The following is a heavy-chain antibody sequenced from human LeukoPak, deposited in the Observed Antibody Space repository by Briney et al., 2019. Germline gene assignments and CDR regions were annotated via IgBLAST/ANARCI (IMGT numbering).Heavy chain of an antibody. CDR1: GFTFSSYG. Sequence: GGSLRLSCAASGFTFSSYGMHWVRQAPGKGLEWVAVIWYDGSNNYYADSVKGRFTISRDNSKNTLYLQMNSLRAEDTAVYYCAKDSSGRYDYWGQGTLVTVSS. CDR3: AKDSSGRYDY. D-gene: IGHD6-19*01. V-gene: IGHV3-33*06. J-gene: IGHJ4*02. CDR2: IWYDGSNN.